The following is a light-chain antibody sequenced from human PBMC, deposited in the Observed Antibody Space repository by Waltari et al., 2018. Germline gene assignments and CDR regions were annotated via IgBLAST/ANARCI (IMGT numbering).Light chain of an antibody. J-gene: IGLJ3*02. CDR1: NSNIGRNA. CDR2: TDN. V-gene: IGLV1-44*01. Sequence: QSVLTQPPSVSGTPGQRVTIFCSGSNSNIGRNAVNWYQQLPETAPKLLIYTDNQRPSGGPDRFSGSKSGTSASLAISGLQSDDEADYHCATWDDSLNGWVFGGGTKVTVL. CDR3: ATWDDSLNGWV.